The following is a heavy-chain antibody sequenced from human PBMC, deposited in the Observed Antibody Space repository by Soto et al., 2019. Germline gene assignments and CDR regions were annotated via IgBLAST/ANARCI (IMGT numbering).Heavy chain of an antibody. Sequence: QVQLQESGPGLVKPSQTLSLTCTVSGDSITGGYYWSWIRQNPGKGLEWIGYIYDSGTTYYNPSLTSRVIMSVDTSKNQFSLKLTSVTSADTAVYYCARELDYWGQGALVTVSS. CDR1: GDSITGGYY. J-gene: IGHJ4*02. CDR2: IYDSGTT. CDR3: ARELDY. V-gene: IGHV4-31*03.